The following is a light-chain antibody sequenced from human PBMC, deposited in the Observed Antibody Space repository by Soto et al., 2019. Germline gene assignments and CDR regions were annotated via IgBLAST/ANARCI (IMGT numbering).Light chain of an antibody. Sequence: DIQMTQSPSSLSASVGDRVTITCRASQSISGWLAWYQQKPGEAPTVLIYDASSLESGVPARFSGSGSGTEFPLTISILQTDDFATYYCQPYDSYPWAFGHRTKVEIK. CDR1: QSISGW. CDR2: DAS. V-gene: IGKV1-5*01. CDR3: QPYDSYPWA. J-gene: IGKJ1*01.